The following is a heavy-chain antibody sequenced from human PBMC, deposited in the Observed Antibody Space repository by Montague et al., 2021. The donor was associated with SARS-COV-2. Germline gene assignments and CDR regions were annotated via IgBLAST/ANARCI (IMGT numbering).Heavy chain of an antibody. CDR1: SGSFSGYS. CDR2: ISDRGHT. Sequence: SETRSLTCAVYSGSFSGYSWTWIRQPPGKGLEWLGEISDRGHTTYNPSLKSRVTMSLDTSNNQFSLKLTSVTAADTAVYYCARGQEGVNMVVVVLGFHYYMDVWGKGTTVTVSS. CDR3: ARGQEGVNMVVVVLGFHYYMDV. J-gene: IGHJ6*03. V-gene: IGHV4-34*01. D-gene: IGHD2-15*01.